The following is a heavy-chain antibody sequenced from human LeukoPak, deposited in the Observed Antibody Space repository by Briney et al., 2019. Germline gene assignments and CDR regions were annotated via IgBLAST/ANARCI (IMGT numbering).Heavy chain of an antibody. CDR2: IYYSGST. Sequence: LRLSCAASGFAFSNYYWSWIRQPPGKGLEWIGYIYYSGSTNYNPSLKSRVTISVDTSKNQFSLKLSSVTVADTAVYYCAREGYYDSSGYYIHDAFDIWGQGTMVTVSS. J-gene: IGHJ3*02. CDR3: AREGYYDSSGYYIHDAFDI. D-gene: IGHD3-22*01. CDR1: GFAFSNYY. V-gene: IGHV4-59*01.